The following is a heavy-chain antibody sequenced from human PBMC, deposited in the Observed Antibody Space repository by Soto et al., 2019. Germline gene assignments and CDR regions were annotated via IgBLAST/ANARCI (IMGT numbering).Heavy chain of an antibody. CDR1: GFTFSSYG. D-gene: IGHD4-17*01. CDR2: ISYDGSNK. Sequence: QVQLVESGGGVVQPGRSLRLSCAASGFTFSSYGMHWVRQAPGKGLEWVAVISYDGSNKYYADSVKGRFTISRDNSKNTLYLQMNSLRAEDTAVYYCAKDEDDGDYVTGDAFDIWGQGTIVTVSS. J-gene: IGHJ3*02. V-gene: IGHV3-30*18. CDR3: AKDEDDGDYVTGDAFDI.